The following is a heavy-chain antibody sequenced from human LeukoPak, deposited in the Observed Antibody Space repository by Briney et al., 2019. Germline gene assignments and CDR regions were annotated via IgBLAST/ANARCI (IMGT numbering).Heavy chain of an antibody. Sequence: GGSLRLSCAASGFTFSSYSMNWVRQAPGKGLEWVSSISSSSSYIYYADSVKGRFTISRDNAKNSLYLQMNSLRAEDTAVYYCAGELAMVRGVIPQESYAFDIWGQGTMVTVSS. J-gene: IGHJ3*02. CDR1: GFTFSSYS. CDR2: ISSSSSYI. CDR3: AGELAMVRGVIPQESYAFDI. V-gene: IGHV3-21*01. D-gene: IGHD3-10*01.